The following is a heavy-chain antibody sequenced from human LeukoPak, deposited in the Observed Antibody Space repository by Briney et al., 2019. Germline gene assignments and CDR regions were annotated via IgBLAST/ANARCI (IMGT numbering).Heavy chain of an antibody. CDR1: GYTFTSYG. Sequence: ASVKVSCKASGYTFTSYGISWVRQAPGQGLEWMGCISAYNGNTNYAQKLQGRVTMTTDTSTSTAYMELRSLRSDDTAVYYCASDPGSGWYVGAFDIWGQGTMVTVSS. D-gene: IGHD6-19*01. V-gene: IGHV1-18*01. CDR3: ASDPGSGWYVGAFDI. CDR2: ISAYNGNT. J-gene: IGHJ3*02.